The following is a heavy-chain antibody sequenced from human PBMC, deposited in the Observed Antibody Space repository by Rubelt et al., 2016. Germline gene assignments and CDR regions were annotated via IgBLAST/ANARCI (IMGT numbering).Heavy chain of an antibody. V-gene: IGHV4-39*01. CDR3: AILQMATLTAAGDY. Sequence: QMQLQESGPGLVEPSGTLSLTCKVSGGSITSNTHFWGWIRQPPGEGLEWIGNIYDSGNTYYNPSLKSRVAVSVDTSKNQFPLRLISGTAADTAVYYCAILQMATLTAAGDYWGPGTLVTVSS. CDR2: IYDSGNT. J-gene: IGHJ4*02. D-gene: IGHD5-24*01. CDR1: GGSITSNTHF.